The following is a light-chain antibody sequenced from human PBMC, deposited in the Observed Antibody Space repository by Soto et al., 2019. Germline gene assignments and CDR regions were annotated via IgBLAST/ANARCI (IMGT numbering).Light chain of an antibody. V-gene: IGKV3-20*01. J-gene: IGKJ4*01. CDR1: QSVSNTQ. CDR2: GAS. CDR3: KQYGRSPRT. Sequence: EIVLTQSPVTLSLTPAARDSLSCRASQSVSNTQLAWYQQKHGQATRLLIYGASSRATGIPDRFSGSGSGTDFTLRISRLEPEEFAVYYCKQYGRSPRTFGRGTKVDIK.